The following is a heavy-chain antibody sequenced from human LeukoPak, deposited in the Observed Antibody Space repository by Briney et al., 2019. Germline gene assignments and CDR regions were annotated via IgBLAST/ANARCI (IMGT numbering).Heavy chain of an antibody. CDR3: ARRGATMVRGTKLDYYNGMDV. J-gene: IGHJ6*04. Sequence: PSETLSLTCAVYGGSFSGYYWSWIRQPPGKGLEWIGEINHSGSTNYNPSLKSRVTISVDTSKNQFSLKLSSVTAADTAVYYCARRGATMVRGTKLDYYNGMDVWGKGTTVTVSS. V-gene: IGHV4-34*01. D-gene: IGHD3-10*01. CDR1: GGSFSGYY. CDR2: INHSGST.